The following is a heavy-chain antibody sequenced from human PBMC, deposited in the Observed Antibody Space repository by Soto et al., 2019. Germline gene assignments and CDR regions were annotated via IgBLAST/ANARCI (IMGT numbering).Heavy chain of an antibody. CDR3: AIVRVADSSLDH. J-gene: IGHJ4*02. Sequence: QVQLVESGGGVVQPGRSLRLSCVGSGFIFSNYGMHWVRQAPGKGLEWVAFISYDGSDILYADSVKGRFTISRDNSKSTLFLHMNRPTAEDTGIYFCAIVRVADSSLDHWGQGTLVTVSS. CDR1: GFIFSNYG. CDR2: ISYDGSDI. V-gene: IGHV3-30*03. D-gene: IGHD3-10*02.